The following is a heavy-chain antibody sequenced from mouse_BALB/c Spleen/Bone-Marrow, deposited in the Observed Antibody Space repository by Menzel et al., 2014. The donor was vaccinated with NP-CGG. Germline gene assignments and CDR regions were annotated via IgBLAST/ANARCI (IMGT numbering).Heavy chain of an antibody. J-gene: IGHJ4*01. CDR2: ISTSGST. D-gene: IGHD4-1*01. Sequence: EVHLVESGGGLVKPGGSLKLSRAASGFTFSTYVMSWVRQTPEKRLEWVASISTSGSTYYPDSVRGRFTISRDNARNILYLQMTSLRSEDTATYYCARWDNHYAMDYWGQGTSVIVSS. CDR3: ARWDNHYAMDY. V-gene: IGHV5-6-5*01. CDR1: GFTFSTYV.